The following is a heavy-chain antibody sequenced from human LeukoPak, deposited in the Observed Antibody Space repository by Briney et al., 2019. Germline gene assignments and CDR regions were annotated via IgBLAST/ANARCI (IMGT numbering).Heavy chain of an antibody. J-gene: IGHJ3*02. D-gene: IGHD6-13*01. Sequence: SETLSLTCAVYGGSFSGYYWSWIRQPPGKGLEWIAEINHGGTTDYNASLKSRVTISIDTSKNQFSLKLSSVTAADTAVYYCARLAAAGWGAFDIWGQGTMVTVSS. CDR2: INHGGTT. CDR3: ARLAAAGWGAFDI. V-gene: IGHV4-34*01. CDR1: GGSFSGYY.